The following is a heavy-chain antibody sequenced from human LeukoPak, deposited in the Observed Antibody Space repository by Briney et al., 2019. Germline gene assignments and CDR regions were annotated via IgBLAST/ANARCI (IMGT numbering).Heavy chain of an antibody. J-gene: IGHJ4*02. V-gene: IGHV4-30-4*01. CDR1: GGSISSGDYY. D-gene: IGHD2-2*01. Sequence: PSQTLSLTCTVSGGSISSGDYYWSWIRQPPGTGLEWIGYIYYSGSTYYNPSLKSRVTISVDTSKNQFSLKLSSVTVADTAVYYCAGSSEAAAYLLFDYWGQGTLVTVSS. CDR3: AGSSEAAAYLLFDY. CDR2: IYYSGST.